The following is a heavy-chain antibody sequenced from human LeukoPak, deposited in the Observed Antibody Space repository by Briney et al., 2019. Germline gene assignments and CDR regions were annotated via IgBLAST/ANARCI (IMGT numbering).Heavy chain of an antibody. J-gene: IGHJ4*02. CDR3: ARDYFGVVDY. V-gene: IGHV3-48*01. CDR1: VFTFSSYS. CDR2: ISSSSSTI. Sequence: GGSLRLSCAASVFTFSSYSMNSVRQPPGKGREWVSYISSSSSTIYYADSVKGRFTISRDNAKNSLYLQINSLRAEDTAVYYCARDYFGVVDYWGQGTLVTVSS. D-gene: IGHD3-3*01.